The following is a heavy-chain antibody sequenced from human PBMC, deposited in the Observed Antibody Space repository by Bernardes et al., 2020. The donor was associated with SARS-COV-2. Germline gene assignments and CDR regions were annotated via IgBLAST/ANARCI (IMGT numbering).Heavy chain of an antibody. CDR2: ITPSGGTT. J-gene: IGHJ4*02. CDR3: ARGGGWYRGDY. D-gene: IGHD6-19*01. Sequence: ASVKVSCKASGYTFTSNYMHWVRQAPGQGLEWMGIITPSGGTTTYAQKFQGRVTMTRDTSTSTVYMELSRLRSDDTAVYYCARGGGWYRGDYWGQGTLVTVSS. V-gene: IGHV1-46*01. CDR1: GYTFTSNY.